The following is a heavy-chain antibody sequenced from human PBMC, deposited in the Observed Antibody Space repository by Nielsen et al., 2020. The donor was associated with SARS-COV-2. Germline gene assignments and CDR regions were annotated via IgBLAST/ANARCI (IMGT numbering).Heavy chain of an antibody. V-gene: IGHV1-3*01. CDR3: ARGSLDILTGPNWFDP. J-gene: IGHJ5*02. CDR1: GYTFTSYA. Sequence: ASVKVSCKASGYTFTSYAMHWVRQAPGQRLEWMGWINAGNGNTKYSQKFQGRVTITRDTSASTAYMELSSLRSEDTAVYYCARGSLDILTGPNWFDPWGQGTLVTVSS. D-gene: IGHD3-9*01. CDR2: INAGNGNT.